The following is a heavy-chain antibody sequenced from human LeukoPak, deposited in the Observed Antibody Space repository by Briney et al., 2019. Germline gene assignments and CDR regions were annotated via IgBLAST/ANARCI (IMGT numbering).Heavy chain of an antibody. CDR2: ISAYNGNT. CDR1: GYTFTSYG. Sequence: ASVKVSCRASGYTFTSYGISGVRQAPGKGLEGMGWISAYNGNTNYAQKLQGRVTMTTDTSTSTAYMELRSLRSDDTAVYYCARDKVIASAGTPNWFDPWGQGTLVTVSS. D-gene: IGHD6-13*01. J-gene: IGHJ5*02. CDR3: ARDKVIASAGTPNWFDP. V-gene: IGHV1-18*01.